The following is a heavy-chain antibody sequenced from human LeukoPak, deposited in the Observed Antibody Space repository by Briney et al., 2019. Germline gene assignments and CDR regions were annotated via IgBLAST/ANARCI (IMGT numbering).Heavy chain of an antibody. D-gene: IGHD3-3*01. CDR3: AAFDFWSGYYSLDY. V-gene: IGHV4-39*07. Sequence: SETLSLTCTVSGGSISSSSYYWGWIRQPPGKGLEWIGSIYYSGSTYYNPSLKSRVTISVDTSKNQFSLKLSSVTAADTAVYYCAAFDFWSGYYSLDYWGQGTLVTVSS. CDR2: IYYSGST. CDR1: GGSISSSSYY. J-gene: IGHJ4*02.